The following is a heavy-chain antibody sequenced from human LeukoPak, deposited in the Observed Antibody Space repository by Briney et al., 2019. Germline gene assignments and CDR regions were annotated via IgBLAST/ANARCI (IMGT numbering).Heavy chain of an antibody. D-gene: IGHD2/OR15-2a*01. V-gene: IGHV4-34*01. CDR3: ARGQRTLKLSRNWFDP. Sequence: SETLSLTCAVYGGSFSGYYWSWIRQPPGKGLEWIGEINHSGSTNYNPSLKSRVTISVDPSKNQFSLKLSSVTAADTAVYYCARGQRTLKLSRNWFDPWGQGTLVTVSS. CDR1: GGSFSGYY. J-gene: IGHJ5*02. CDR2: INHSGST.